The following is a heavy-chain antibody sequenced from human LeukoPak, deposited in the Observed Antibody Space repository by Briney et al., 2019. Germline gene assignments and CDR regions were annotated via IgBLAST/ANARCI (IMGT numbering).Heavy chain of an antibody. Sequence: GGSLRLSCAASGFTFSSYAMHWVRQAPGKGLEWVAVISYDGSNKYYADSVKGRFTISRDNSKNTLYLQMNSLRAEDTAVYYCARDWGTNDYGDLVDAFDIWGQGTMVTVSS. CDR1: GFTFSSYA. CDR3: ARDWGTNDYGDLVDAFDI. J-gene: IGHJ3*02. CDR2: ISYDGSNK. V-gene: IGHV3-30*04. D-gene: IGHD4-17*01.